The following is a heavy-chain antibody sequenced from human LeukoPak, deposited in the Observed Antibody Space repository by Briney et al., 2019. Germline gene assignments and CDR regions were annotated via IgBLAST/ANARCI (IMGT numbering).Heavy chain of an antibody. CDR2: IYHSGST. CDR1: GYSISSGYY. D-gene: IGHD7-27*01. V-gene: IGHV4-38-2*02. Sequence: SETLSLTCTVSGYSISSGYYWGWIRQPPGKGLEWIGSIYHSGSTYYNPSLKSRVTISVDTSKNQFSLKLSSVTAADTAVYYCAKDGGTGGFDYWGQGTLVTVSS. CDR3: AKDGGTGGFDY. J-gene: IGHJ4*02.